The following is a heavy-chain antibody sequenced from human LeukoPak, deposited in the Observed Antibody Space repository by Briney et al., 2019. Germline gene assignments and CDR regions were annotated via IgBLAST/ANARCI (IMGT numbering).Heavy chain of an antibody. D-gene: IGHD6-13*01. Sequence: GGSLRLSCAASGFTFSSYSMNWVRQAPGKGLEWVSSISSSSSYIYYADSVKGRFTISRDNAKNSLYLQMNSLRAEDTAVYYCVAAGMSRYYFDYWGQGTLVTVSS. CDR1: GFTFSSYS. CDR2: ISSSSSYI. J-gene: IGHJ4*02. V-gene: IGHV3-21*01. CDR3: VAAGMSRYYFDY.